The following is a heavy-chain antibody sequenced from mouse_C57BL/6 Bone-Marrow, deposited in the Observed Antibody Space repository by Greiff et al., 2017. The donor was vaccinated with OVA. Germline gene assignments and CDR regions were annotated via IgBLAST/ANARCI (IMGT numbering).Heavy chain of an antibody. CDR2: IWSGGST. D-gene: IGHD4-1*01. V-gene: IGHV2-2*01. CDR1: GFSLTSYG. CDR3: ARNRLAWFAY. Sequence: VKLQESGPGLVQPSQSLSITCTVSGFSLTSYGVHWVRQSPGKGLEWLGVIWSGGSTDYNAAFISRRSISKDNSKSQVFFKMNSLQADDTAIYYCARNRLAWFAYWGQGTLVTVSA. J-gene: IGHJ3*01.